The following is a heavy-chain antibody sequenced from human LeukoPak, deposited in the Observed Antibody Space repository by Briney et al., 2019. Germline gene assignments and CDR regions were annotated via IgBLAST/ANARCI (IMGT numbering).Heavy chain of an antibody. Sequence: ASVKVSCKASGYTFTSYDINWVRQATGQGLELMGWMNPNSGNTGCAQKFQGRVTMTRNTSISTAYMELSSLRSEDTAVYYCARAGIWFGELLPPVYWGQGTLVTVSS. CDR1: GYTFTSYD. V-gene: IGHV1-8*01. CDR2: MNPNSGNT. CDR3: ARAGIWFGELLPPVY. J-gene: IGHJ4*02. D-gene: IGHD3-10*01.